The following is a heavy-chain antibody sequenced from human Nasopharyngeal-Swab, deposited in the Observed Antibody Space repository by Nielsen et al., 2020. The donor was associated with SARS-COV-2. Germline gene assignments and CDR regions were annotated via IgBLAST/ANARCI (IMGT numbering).Heavy chain of an antibody. CDR1: GFTFSDYY. CDR3: TTDTFGPEDF. V-gene: IGHV3-74*01. D-gene: IGHD3-10*01. CDR2: INPEGTRT. J-gene: IGHJ4*02. Sequence: GESLMISCAAPGFTFSDYYMSWIRQAPGKGLVWVSRINPEGTRTDYADSVEGRFTISRDNAKNTLSLQMHSLRPGDTALYYCTTDTFGPEDFWGQGTLVTVSS.